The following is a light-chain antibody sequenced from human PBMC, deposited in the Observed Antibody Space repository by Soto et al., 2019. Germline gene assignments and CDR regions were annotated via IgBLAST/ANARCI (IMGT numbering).Light chain of an antibody. CDR3: QQYENLPTWT. CDR2: DAS. Sequence: DIQMTQSPSSLSASVGDRVTITCQASQNINNYLNWYQQKPGRAPKLLIYDASNLEAGVPSRFRGSGSGTDFTFTISRLQPEDIATYYCQQYENLPTWTFGQGTKVDIK. CDR1: QNINNY. V-gene: IGKV1-33*01. J-gene: IGKJ1*01.